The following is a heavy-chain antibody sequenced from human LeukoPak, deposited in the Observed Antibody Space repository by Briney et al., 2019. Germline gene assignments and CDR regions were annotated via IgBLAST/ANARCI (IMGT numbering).Heavy chain of an antibody. CDR1: AFTFNTYW. J-gene: IGHJ4*02. CDR2: INGDESGT. CDR3: ARGAKWAYYFDY. Sequence: GGSLRLSCAASAFTFNTYWMHWVREVPRRGLEWGSRINGDESGTNYADSVKGRFTISRDNAKDTLYLHMNILTAEDTAVYYCARGAKWAYYFDYWGQGTLVTVSS. V-gene: IGHV3-74*01. D-gene: IGHD1-26*01.